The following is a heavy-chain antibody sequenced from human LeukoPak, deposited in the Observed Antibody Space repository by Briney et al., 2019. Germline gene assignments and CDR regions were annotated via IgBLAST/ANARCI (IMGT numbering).Heavy chain of an antibody. CDR3: AKVGGITMIVVVTDFDY. J-gene: IGHJ4*02. CDR2: ISGSGGST. CDR1: GFTFSSDA. V-gene: IGHV3-23*01. Sequence: GGSLRLSCAASGFTFSSDAMSWVRQAPGKGLEWVSAISGSGGSTYYADSVKGRFTISRDNSKNTLYLQMNSLRAEDTAVYYCAKVGGITMIVVVTDFDYWGQGTLVTVSS. D-gene: IGHD3-22*01.